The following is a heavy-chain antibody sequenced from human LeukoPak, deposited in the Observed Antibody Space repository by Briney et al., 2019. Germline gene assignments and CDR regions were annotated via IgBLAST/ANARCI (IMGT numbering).Heavy chain of an antibody. Sequence: SETLSLTCAVYGGSFSGYYWSWIRQPPGKGLEWIGEINHSGSTNYNPSLKSRVTISVDTSGNQFSLKLSSVTAADTAVYYCARAGDAQGSLGAFDIWGQGTMVTVSS. CDR2: INHSGST. CDR3: ARAGDAQGSLGAFDI. J-gene: IGHJ3*02. V-gene: IGHV4-34*01. CDR1: GGSFSGYY. D-gene: IGHD1-26*01.